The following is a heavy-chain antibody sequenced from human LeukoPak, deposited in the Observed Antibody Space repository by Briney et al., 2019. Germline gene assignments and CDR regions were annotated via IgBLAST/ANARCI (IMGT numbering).Heavy chain of an antibody. CDR3: AKGQATAFDY. D-gene: IGHD1-26*01. V-gene: IGHV3-9*01. CDR2: ISWNSGSI. CDR1: GFTFDDYA. Sequence: GGSLRLSCAASGFTFDDYAMHWVRQAPGKGLEWVSGISWNSGSIGYADSVKGQFTISRDNAKNSLYLQMNSLRAEDTALYHCAKGQATAFDYWGQGTLVTVSS. J-gene: IGHJ4*02.